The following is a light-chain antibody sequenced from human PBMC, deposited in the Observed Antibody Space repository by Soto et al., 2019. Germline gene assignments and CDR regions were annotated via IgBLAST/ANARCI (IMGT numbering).Light chain of an antibody. J-gene: IGKJ1*01. CDR3: QQYNEWWT. Sequence: EIVMTQSPATLSVSPGEGATLSCRASQSVRSNLAWYQLKPGQAPRLLIYGASTTATGIPGRFSGSGSGTEFTLTISSLQSEDVAVYYCQQYNEWWTFGQGTKVEIK. CDR2: GAS. CDR1: QSVRSN. V-gene: IGKV3-15*01.